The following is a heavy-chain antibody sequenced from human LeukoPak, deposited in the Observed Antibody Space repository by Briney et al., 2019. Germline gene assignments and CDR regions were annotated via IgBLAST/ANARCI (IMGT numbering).Heavy chain of an antibody. CDR2: ISNSDGNT. CDR3: AKAVVVVPAATPFDY. D-gene: IGHD2-2*01. V-gene: IGHV3-23*01. CDR1: GYSISSGYY. Sequence: ETLSLTCTVSGYSISSGYYWGWIRQPPGKGLEWASTISNSDGNTYYADSVKGRFTISRDNSKITLYLQMNGLRAEDTALFYCAKAVVVVPAATPFDYWGLGTLVTVSS. J-gene: IGHJ4*02.